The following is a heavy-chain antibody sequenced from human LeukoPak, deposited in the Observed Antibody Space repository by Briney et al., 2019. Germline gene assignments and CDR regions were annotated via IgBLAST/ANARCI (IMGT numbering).Heavy chain of an antibody. V-gene: IGHV3-66*01. CDR1: GFTVSSNY. Sequence: GGSLRLSCAASGFTVSSNYMSWVRQAPGKGLEWVSAIYSGGSTYYADSVKGRFTISRDNSKNTLYLQMNSLRAEDTAVYYCARDPGYYYFGMDVWGQGTTVTVSS. CDR2: IYSGGST. CDR3: ARDPGYYYFGMDV. D-gene: IGHD3-10*01. J-gene: IGHJ6*02.